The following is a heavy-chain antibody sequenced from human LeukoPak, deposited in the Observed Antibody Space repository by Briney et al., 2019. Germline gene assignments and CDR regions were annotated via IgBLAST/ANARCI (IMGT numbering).Heavy chain of an antibody. CDR2: ISGSGGST. CDR3: AKCRGGGGEYWNFDL. Sequence: GGSLRLSCAASGLPFSRLAMTWVRQAPGKGLEWVSAISGSGGSTNYADSVKGRFTISRDNSNDTLYLQMNILRADDTAVYTLAKCRGGGGEYWNFDLWGRGILVTVSS. V-gene: IGHV3-23*01. CDR1: GLPFSRLA. J-gene: IGHJ2*01. D-gene: IGHD2-15*01.